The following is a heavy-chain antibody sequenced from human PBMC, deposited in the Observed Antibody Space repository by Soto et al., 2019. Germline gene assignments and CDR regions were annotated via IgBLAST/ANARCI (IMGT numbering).Heavy chain of an antibody. V-gene: IGHV3-53*01. CDR2: IYSGGST. CDR1: GFTVSSNY. Sequence: QPGGSLRLSCAASGFTVSSNYMSWVRQSPGKGLEWVSVIYSGGSTYYADSVKGRFTISRDNSKNTLYLQMNSLRAEDTAVYYCARGLYDILTGYSGAFDIWGQGTMVTAS. J-gene: IGHJ3*02. D-gene: IGHD3-9*01. CDR3: ARGLYDILTGYSGAFDI.